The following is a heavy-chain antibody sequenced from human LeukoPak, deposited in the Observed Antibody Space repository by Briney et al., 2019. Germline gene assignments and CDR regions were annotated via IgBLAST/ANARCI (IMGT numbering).Heavy chain of an antibody. CDR2: ISSYYI. CDR3: ARDASGSSTGLIDP. Sequence: PGGSLRLSCAASGFTLRSYGMNWVRQAPGKGLEWLSYISSYYIYYADSVKGRFTISRDDAKNSLYLQMNSLRAEDTALYYCARDASGSSTGLIDPWGQGTLVTVSS. J-gene: IGHJ5*02. D-gene: IGHD1-26*01. V-gene: IGHV3-21*01. CDR1: GFTLRSYG.